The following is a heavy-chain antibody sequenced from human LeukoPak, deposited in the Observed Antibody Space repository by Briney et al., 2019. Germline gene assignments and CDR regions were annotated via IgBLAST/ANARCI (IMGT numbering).Heavy chain of an antibody. V-gene: IGHV3-74*01. D-gene: IGHD3-3*01. Sequence: GGSLRLSCAASGFTFSSYWMHWVRQAPGKGLVWVSRINSDGSSTSYADSVKGRFTISRDNAKNTLYLQMNSLRAEDTAVYYCARETPYYDFWSGYEGNWFDPWGQGTLVTVSS. CDR2: INSDGSST. CDR1: GFTFSSYW. J-gene: IGHJ5*02. CDR3: ARETPYYDFWSGYEGNWFDP.